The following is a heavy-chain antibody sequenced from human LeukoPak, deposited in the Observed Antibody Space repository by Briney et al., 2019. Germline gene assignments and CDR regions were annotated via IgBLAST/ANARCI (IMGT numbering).Heavy chain of an antibody. CDR3: ASLNLPDSSGYYDD. CDR1: GYTFTGHY. CDR2: INPNSGGT. D-gene: IGHD3-22*01. J-gene: IGHJ4*02. V-gene: IGHV1-2*02. Sequence: GASVKVSCKASGYTFTGHYMHWVRQAPGQGLEWMGWINPNSGGTNYAQKFQGRVTMTRDTSISAAYMELSRLRSDDSAVYYCASLNLPDSSGYYDDWGQGTLVTFSS.